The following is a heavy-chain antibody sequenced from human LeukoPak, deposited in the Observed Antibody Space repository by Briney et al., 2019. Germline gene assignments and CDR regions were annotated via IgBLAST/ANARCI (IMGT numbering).Heavy chain of an antibody. CDR1: GFTFSSYS. CDR3: ARGRRSYYFDY. V-gene: IGHV3-74*01. J-gene: IGHJ4*02. Sequence: GGSLRLSCAASGFTFSSYSMNWVRQAPGKGLVWVSRINSDGSSTSYADSVKGRFTISRDNAKNTLYLQMNSLRAEDTAVYYCARGRRSYYFDYWGQGTLVTVSS. CDR2: INSDGSST.